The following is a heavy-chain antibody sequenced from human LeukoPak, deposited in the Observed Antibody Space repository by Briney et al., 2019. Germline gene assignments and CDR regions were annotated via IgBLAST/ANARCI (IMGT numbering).Heavy chain of an antibody. D-gene: IGHD6-13*01. CDR3: AKSRGAAAAGLFDY. CDR1: GFTFSSYG. CDR2: IRYDGSNK. V-gene: IGHV3-30*02. J-gene: IGHJ4*02. Sequence: GGSLRLSCAASGFTFSSYGMHWVRQAPGKGLEWVAFIRYDGSNKYYADSVKGRFTISRDNSKNTLYLQMNSLRAEDAAVYYCAKSRGAAAAGLFDYWGQGTLVTVSS.